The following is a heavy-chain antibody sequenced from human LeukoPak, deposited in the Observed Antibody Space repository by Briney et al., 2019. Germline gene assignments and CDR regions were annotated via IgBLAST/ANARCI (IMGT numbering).Heavy chain of an antibody. V-gene: IGHV1-18*01. J-gene: IGHJ5*02. D-gene: IGHD7-27*01. CDR2: ISAYNGNT. Sequence: ASVKVSRKASGYTFTSYGISWVRQAPGQGLEWMGWISAYNGNTNYAQKLQGRVTMTTDTSTSTAYMELRSLRSDDTAVYYCATDPELGRPNWFDPWGQGTLVTVSS. CDR1: GYTFTSYG. CDR3: ATDPELGRPNWFDP.